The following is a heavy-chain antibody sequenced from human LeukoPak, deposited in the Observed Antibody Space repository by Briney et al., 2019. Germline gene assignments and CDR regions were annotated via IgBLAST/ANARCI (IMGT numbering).Heavy chain of an antibody. CDR2: IRSSGGST. CDR3: AKEQVDYTSSSPPFDY. Sequence: GGSLRLSCAASGFTFSNHAMSWVRQAPAKGLEWVSGIRSSGGSTYYADSVKGRFTISRDNSKNTLYLQMNSLRAEDTAIYYCAKEQVDYTSSSPPFDYWGQGTPVSVSS. J-gene: IGHJ4*02. D-gene: IGHD6-6*01. V-gene: IGHV3-23*01. CDR1: GFTFSNHA.